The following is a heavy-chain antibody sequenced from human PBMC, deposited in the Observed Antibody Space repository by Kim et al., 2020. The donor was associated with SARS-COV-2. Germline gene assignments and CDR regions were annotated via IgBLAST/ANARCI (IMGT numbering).Heavy chain of an antibody. J-gene: IGHJ5*02. V-gene: IGHV4-34*01. CDR2: INHSGST. D-gene: IGHD6-19*01. CDR1: GGSFSGYY. Sequence: SETLSLTCAVYGGSFSGYYWSWIRQPPGKGLEWIGEINHSGSTNYNPSLKSRVTISVDTSKNQFSLKLSSVTAADTAVYYCARKWMAGQVWFDPWGQGTL. CDR3: ARKWMAGQVWFDP.